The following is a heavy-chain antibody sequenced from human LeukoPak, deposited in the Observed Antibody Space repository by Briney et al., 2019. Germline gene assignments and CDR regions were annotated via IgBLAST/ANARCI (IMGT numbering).Heavy chain of an antibody. CDR3: ARGLTTVTIDAFDI. CDR1: GGSFGGYY. V-gene: IGHV4-34*01. D-gene: IGHD4-17*01. J-gene: IGHJ3*02. Sequence: SETLSLTCAVYGGSFGGYYWSWIRQPPGEGLEWIGEINHSGSTNYNPSLKSRVTISVDTSKNQFSLKLSSVTAADTAVYYCARGLTTVTIDAFDIWGQGTMVTVSS. CDR2: INHSGST.